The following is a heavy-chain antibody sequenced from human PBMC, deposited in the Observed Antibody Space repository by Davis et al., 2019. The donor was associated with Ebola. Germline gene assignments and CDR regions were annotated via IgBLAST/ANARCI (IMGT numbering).Heavy chain of an antibody. J-gene: IGHJ4*02. CDR3: ARGSDY. CDR1: GFTFSSYC. CDR2: IKQDGSEK. V-gene: IGHV3-7*04. Sequence: GGSLRLSCAASGFTFSSYCMSWVRQAPGKGLEWVANIKQDGSEKYYVDSVKGRFTISRDNAKNSLYLQMNSLRAEDTAVYYCARGSDYWGQGTLVTVSS.